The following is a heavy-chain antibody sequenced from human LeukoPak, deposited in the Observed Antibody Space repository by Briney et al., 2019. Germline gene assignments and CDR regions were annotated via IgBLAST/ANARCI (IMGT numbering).Heavy chain of an antibody. CDR3: TRYNNDHFDY. Sequence: GGSLRLSCAGSGVTFGGYGMHWFRQTPGKGLEWVAVIAYDGSRAFYADSVKGRFTISRDNSKNTMSVQMDDLRAEDTAVYYCTRYNNDHFDYWGQGTLVTVS. CDR1: GVTFGGYG. J-gene: IGHJ4*02. CDR2: IAYDGSRA. V-gene: IGHV3-33*01. D-gene: IGHD1-14*01.